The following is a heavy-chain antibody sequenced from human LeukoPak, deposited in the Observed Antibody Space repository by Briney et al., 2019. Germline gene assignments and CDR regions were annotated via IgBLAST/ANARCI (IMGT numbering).Heavy chain of an antibody. V-gene: IGHV4-34*01. CDR3: AREGDSPMTPFDY. J-gene: IGHJ4*02. CDR1: GFSFSTYA. CDR2: INHSGST. Sequence: PGGSLRLSCAASGFSFSTYAMTWVRQPPGKGLEWIGEINHSGSTTYTPSLSSRLTISINTSKNQFSLRLTSVTAADTAVYYCAREGDSPMTPFDYWGQGSLVAVSS. D-gene: IGHD5-18*01.